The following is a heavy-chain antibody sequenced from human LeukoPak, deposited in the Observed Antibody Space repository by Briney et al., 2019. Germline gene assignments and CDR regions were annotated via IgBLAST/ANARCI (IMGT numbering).Heavy chain of an antibody. CDR3: AREEYYYNSSGQFDY. Sequence: ASVKVSCKASGYTFTSYYMHWVRQAPGQGLEWMGIINPSGGSTSYAQKFQGRVTMTRDTSTSTVYMELSNLRSEDTAVYYCAREEYYYNSSGQFDYWGQGTLVTVSS. V-gene: IGHV1-46*01. CDR2: INPSGGST. CDR1: GYTFTSYY. J-gene: IGHJ4*02. D-gene: IGHD3-22*01.